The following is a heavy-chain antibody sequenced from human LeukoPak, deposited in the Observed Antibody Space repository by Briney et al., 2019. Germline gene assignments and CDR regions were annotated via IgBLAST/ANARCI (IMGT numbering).Heavy chain of an antibody. CDR3: AKIWLIGNWFDP. CDR1: RFTFSSYS. D-gene: IGHD3-22*01. CDR2: ISGSGGST. J-gene: IGHJ5*02. V-gene: IGHV3-23*01. Sequence: GGSLRLSCAASRFTFSSYSMNWVRQAPGKGLEWVSAISGSGGSTYYADSVKGRFTISRDNSKNTLYLQMNSLRAEDTAVYYCAKIWLIGNWFDPWGQGTLVTVSS.